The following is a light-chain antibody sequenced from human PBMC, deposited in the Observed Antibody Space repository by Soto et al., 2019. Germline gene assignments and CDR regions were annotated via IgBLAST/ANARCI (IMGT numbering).Light chain of an antibody. CDR1: QSVDGIF. Sequence: VLTQSPGTLSLSPGASATLHWRASQSVDGIFLAWYQKKPGRDPRILIYGASSRATGIPDRFSGSGSGTDFNLTIRRLQAEDFATYECQQTRSYTSTFGGGTKLAI. CDR3: QQTRSYTST. CDR2: GAS. V-gene: IGKV3-20*01. J-gene: IGKJ4*01.